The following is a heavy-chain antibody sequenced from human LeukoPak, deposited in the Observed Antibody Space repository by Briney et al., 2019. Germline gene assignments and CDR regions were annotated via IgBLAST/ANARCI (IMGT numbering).Heavy chain of an antibody. CDR2: INHSGST. V-gene: IGHV4-34*01. D-gene: IGHD3-10*01. CDR3: ARGRSTAPYYYYYMDV. Sequence: SETLSLTCAAYGGSFSGYYWSWIRQPPGKGLEWIGEINHSGSTNYNPSLKSRVTISVDTSKNQFSLKLSSVTAADTAVYYCARGRSTAPYYYYYMDVWGKGTTVTVSS. CDR1: GGSFSGYY. J-gene: IGHJ6*03.